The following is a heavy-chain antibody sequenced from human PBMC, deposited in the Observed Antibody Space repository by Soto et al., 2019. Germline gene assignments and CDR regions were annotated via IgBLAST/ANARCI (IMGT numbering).Heavy chain of an antibody. CDR1: GGSIVNDAYS. CDR3: ARRGSGSYSDY. V-gene: IGHV4-30-2*03. J-gene: IGHJ4*02. Sequence: PSETLSLTCAVSGGSIVNDAYSWSWIRQPPGKGLEWIGSIYYSGSTYYNPSLKSRVTISVDTSKNQFSLKLRSVTAADTAVYYCARRGSGSYSDYWGQGTLVTVSS. D-gene: IGHD3-10*01. CDR2: IYYSGST.